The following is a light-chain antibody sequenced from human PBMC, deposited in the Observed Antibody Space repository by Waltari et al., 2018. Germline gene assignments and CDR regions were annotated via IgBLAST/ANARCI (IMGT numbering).Light chain of an antibody. CDR1: SPNIGSNS. Sequence: QSILTQPTSASGTPGQRVTISCSGSSPNIGSNSESCYQEVPGTAPKLLIYRNKQRPSGVPDRFSGSKSGTSASLAISGLRSEDEAHYYCAAWDDSLSGHMVFGGGTKLTVL. CDR3: AAWDDSLSGHMV. CDR2: RNK. J-gene: IGLJ2*01. V-gene: IGLV1-47*01.